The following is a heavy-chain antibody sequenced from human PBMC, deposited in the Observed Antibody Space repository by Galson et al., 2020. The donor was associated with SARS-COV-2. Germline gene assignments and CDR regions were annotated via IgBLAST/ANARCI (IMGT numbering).Heavy chain of an antibody. CDR1: KFRFGEYR. D-gene: IGHD3-10*01. CDR2: ITANGDTT. Sequence: GESLKISCAGSKFRFGEYRMNWLRQAPGKGPEWVSTITANGDTTYYADSVKGRFTIPRDNSKNMLYPQMDRLRVEDTATYYCAKEGEWFGEWGWFDPWGQGALVSGSS. V-gene: IGHV3-23*01. CDR3: AKEGEWFGEWGWFDP. J-gene: IGHJ5*02.